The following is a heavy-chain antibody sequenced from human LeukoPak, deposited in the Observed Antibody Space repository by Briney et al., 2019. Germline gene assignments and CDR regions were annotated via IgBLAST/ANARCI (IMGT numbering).Heavy chain of an antibody. CDR2: IYYSVST. Sequence: WETLTLTCTVSGGSISSYYRSWVRQPPGKGLEWVGYIYYSVSTNYNPSLKSRVTISLDTSKNQFSLKLSSVTAADTAVYYCAGKGDPGAFDIWGQGTMVSASS. CDR1: GGSISSYY. J-gene: IGHJ3*02. D-gene: IGHD2-21*02. V-gene: IGHV4-59*01. CDR3: AGKGDPGAFDI.